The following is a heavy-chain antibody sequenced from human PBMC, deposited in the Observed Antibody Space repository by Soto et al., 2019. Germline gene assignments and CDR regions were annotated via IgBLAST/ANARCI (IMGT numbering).Heavy chain of an antibody. CDR2: IDPSDSYT. CDR1: GYSFTIYC. J-gene: IGHJ6*02. V-gene: IGHV5-10-1*01. D-gene: IGHD6-19*01. Sequence: PCESLKIACKGSGYSFTIYCIGWVRQMPGKGLEWMGRIDPSDSYTNYSPSFQCHVTISADKSISTAYLQWSSLKASDTAMYYCARHEIIIAVAGTYGMDVWGQGTTVTVSS. CDR3: ARHEIIIAVAGTYGMDV.